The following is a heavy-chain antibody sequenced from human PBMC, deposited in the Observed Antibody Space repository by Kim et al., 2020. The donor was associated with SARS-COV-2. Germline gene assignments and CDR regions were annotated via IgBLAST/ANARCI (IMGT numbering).Heavy chain of an antibody. D-gene: IGHD6-19*01. CDR3: ARLSRSGWYYFDY. J-gene: IGHJ4*02. V-gene: IGHV4-39*01. Sequence: TPPPKSRATISVDTSKHQFSLKLSSVTAADTAVYYCARLSRSGWYYFDYWGQGTLVIVSS.